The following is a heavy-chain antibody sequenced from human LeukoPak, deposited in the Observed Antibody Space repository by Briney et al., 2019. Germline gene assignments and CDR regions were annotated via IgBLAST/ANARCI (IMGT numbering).Heavy chain of an antibody. CDR2: IHPHSVTK. CDR1: GYIFTDYY. J-gene: IGHJ5*01. D-gene: IGHD2/OR15-2a*01. V-gene: IGHV1-2*07. CDR3: PRASMLVSSDLDS. Sequence: ASVNASGEASGYIFTDYYIHWVRQAPGQGLEWWRWIHPHSVTKDYVREFQGRVPMTRDTSNSTVYMDLRRLTSDDTAIYSCPRASMLVSSDLDSWGHGTLVTVSS.